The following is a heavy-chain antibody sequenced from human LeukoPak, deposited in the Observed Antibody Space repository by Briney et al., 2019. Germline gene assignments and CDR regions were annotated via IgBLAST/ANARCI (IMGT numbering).Heavy chain of an antibody. D-gene: IGHD3-10*01. J-gene: IGHJ6*03. CDR2: IYSSGST. V-gene: IGHV4-61*05. Sequence: SETLSLTCAVSGGSISSSSYYWGWIRQPPWKGLEWIGYIYSSGSTNYNPSLKSRVTMSVDTSKNQFSLKVSSVTAADTAVYYCARVFDSGSQAYFYYMDVWGKGTTVTISS. CDR1: GGSISSSSYY. CDR3: ARVFDSGSQAYFYYMDV.